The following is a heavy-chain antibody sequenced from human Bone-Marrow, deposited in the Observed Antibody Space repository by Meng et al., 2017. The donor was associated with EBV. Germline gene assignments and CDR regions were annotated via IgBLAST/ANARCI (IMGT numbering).Heavy chain of an antibody. CDR3: ARGVDTIKYFDY. Sequence: QVQLSWGGAGVFSSPGSLSLSCAVYGVYFSVYYWSLLRQTAEKGLEWIGEINTSGSTNYHPSLKSRVTISVDTSKNQFSLKLSAVTAAATAYYYWARGVDTIKYFDYWGQGTLVTVSS. CDR2: INTSGST. V-gene: IGHV4-34*01. CDR1: GVYFSVYY. J-gene: IGHJ4*02. D-gene: IGHD5-12*01.